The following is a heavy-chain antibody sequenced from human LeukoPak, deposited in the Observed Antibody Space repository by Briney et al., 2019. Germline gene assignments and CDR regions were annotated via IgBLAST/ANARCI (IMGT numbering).Heavy chain of an antibody. CDR3: ARSATVTTGYFDY. V-gene: IGHV4-39*07. CDR2: IFCGST. J-gene: IGHJ4*02. CDR1: GASITGSGYY. Sequence: SETLSLTCTVSGASITGSGYYWGWIRLPPGTGLEWIGSIFCGSTYYNPSLKSRVTISTDTSQNQSSLKLSSVTAADTAVYYCARSATVTTGYFDYWGQGTLVTVSS. D-gene: IGHD4-17*01.